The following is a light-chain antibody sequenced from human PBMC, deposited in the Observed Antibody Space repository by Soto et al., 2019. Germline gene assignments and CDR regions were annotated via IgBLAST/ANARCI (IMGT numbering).Light chain of an antibody. J-gene: IGKJ1*01. V-gene: IGKV3-20*01. CDR2: AAS. CDR1: QSVTANY. CDR3: LQYGIPLWT. Sequence: EIALTQSPGTLSLSPGERATLSCRASQSVTANYLDWYQQKPGQAPRLLIYAASIGATGIPDRFSGSGSGTDFALTISRLEPEVFAVYYCLQYGIPLWTFGQGTKVEIK.